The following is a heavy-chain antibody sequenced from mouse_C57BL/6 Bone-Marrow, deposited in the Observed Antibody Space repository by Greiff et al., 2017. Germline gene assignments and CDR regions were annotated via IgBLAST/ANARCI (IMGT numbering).Heavy chain of an antibody. CDR2: IYPGCGST. J-gene: IGHJ2*01. D-gene: IGHD2-4*01. V-gene: IGHV1-55*01. CDR1: GYTFTSYW. CDR3: ARSGRYYDYTCDY. Sequence: QVQLQQPGAALVKPWASVKMSCKASGYTFTSYWITWVKPRPGQGLEWIGEIYPGCGSTNYNEKFKSKATLTVDTSSSTAYMQLSSLTSEDSSVYYCARSGRYYDYTCDYGGQGTTRTVSS.